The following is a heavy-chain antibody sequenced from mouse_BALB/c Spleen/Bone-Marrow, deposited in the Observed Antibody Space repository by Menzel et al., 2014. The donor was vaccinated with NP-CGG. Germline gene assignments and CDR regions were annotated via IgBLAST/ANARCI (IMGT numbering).Heavy chain of an antibody. CDR3: ARGFHLDY. J-gene: IGHJ2*01. CDR1: GFSLTSYG. D-gene: IGHD1-2*01. Sequence: VQGVESGPGLVSPSQSLSITCTVSGFSLTSYGVHWVRQPPGKGLEWLGVIWAGGSTNYNSALMSRLSISKDNSKSQVFLKMNSLQTDDTAMYYCARGFHLDYWGQGTTLTVSS. CDR2: IWAGGST. V-gene: IGHV2-9*02.